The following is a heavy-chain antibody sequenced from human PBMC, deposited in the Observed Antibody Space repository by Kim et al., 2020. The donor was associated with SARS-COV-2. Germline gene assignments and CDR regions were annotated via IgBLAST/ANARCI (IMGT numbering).Heavy chain of an antibody. CDR2: MNPNSGNT. Sequence: ASVKVSCKASGYTFTSYDINWVRQATGQGLEWMGWMNPNSGNTGYAQKFQGRVTMTRNTSISTAYMELSSLRSEDTAVYYCARGGDDSTSYGMDVWGQGTTVTVSS. D-gene: IGHD6-6*01. CDR3: ARGGDDSTSYGMDV. V-gene: IGHV1-8*01. CDR1: GYTFTSYD. J-gene: IGHJ6*02.